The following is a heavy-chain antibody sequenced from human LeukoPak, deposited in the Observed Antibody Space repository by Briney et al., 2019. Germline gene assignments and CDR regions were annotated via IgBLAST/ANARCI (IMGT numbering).Heavy chain of an antibody. D-gene: IGHD6-6*01. Sequence: GGSLRLSCAASGFTFSSYEMNWVRQAPGKRLEWVSYISSSGSTIYYADSVKGRFTISRDNAKNSLYLQMDSLRGEDTAVYYCARVHKEYSSSSIDYWGQGTLVTVSS. V-gene: IGHV3-48*03. CDR2: ISSSGSTI. J-gene: IGHJ4*02. CDR1: GFTFSSYE. CDR3: ARVHKEYSSSSIDY.